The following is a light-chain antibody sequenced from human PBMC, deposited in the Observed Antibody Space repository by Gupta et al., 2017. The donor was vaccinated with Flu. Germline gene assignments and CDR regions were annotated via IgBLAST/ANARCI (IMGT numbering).Light chain of an antibody. Sequence: PSSVSASVGDSVTITCRASQDISSWLAWYQQKPGEAPRTLIYVASNWQSGVSSRFSGSGSGTDFTLTISNLQPEDSATYYCQQYNSYPLTFGGGTKVEIK. CDR1: QDISSW. CDR3: QQYNSYPLT. V-gene: IGKV1D-16*01. J-gene: IGKJ4*01. CDR2: VAS.